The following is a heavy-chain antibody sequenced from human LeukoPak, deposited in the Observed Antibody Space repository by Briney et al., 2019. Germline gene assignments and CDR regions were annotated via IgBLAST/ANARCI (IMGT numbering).Heavy chain of an antibody. CDR1: GGSFSGYY. Sequence: SETLSLTCAVCGGSFSGYYWSWIRQPPGKGLEWIGEINHSGSTNYNPSLKSRVTISVDTSKNQFSLKLSSVTAADTAVYYCARGRGDFWSGYRFDPWGQGTLVTVSS. D-gene: IGHD3-3*01. J-gene: IGHJ5*02. CDR2: INHSGST. CDR3: ARGRGDFWSGYRFDP. V-gene: IGHV4-34*01.